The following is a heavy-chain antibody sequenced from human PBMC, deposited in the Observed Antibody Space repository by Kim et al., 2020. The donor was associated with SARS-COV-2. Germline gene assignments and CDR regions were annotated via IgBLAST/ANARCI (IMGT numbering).Heavy chain of an antibody. CDR1: GFTFSSYG. Sequence: GGSLRLSCAASGFTFSSYGMHWVRQAPGKGLEWVAVISYDGSNKYYADSVKGRFTISRDNSKNTLYLQMNSLRAEDTAVYYCARDRAGSSYFDYWGQGTLVTVSS. CDR2: ISYDGSNK. CDR3: ARDRAGSSYFDY. V-gene: IGHV3-33*05. J-gene: IGHJ4*02. D-gene: IGHD1-26*01.